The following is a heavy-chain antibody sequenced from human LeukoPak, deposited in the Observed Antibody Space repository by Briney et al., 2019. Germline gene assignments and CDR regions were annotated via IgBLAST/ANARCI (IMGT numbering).Heavy chain of an antibody. CDR3: AKDLERHIVVVTASAVDY. CDR1: GFTFSSYA. CDR2: ISYDGSNK. J-gene: IGHJ4*02. Sequence: GRSLRLSCAASGFTFSSYAMHWVRQAPGKGLEWVAVISYDGSNKYYADSVKGRFTISRDNSKNTLYLQMNSLRAEDTAVYYCAKDLERHIVVVTASAVDYWGQGTLVTVSS. V-gene: IGHV3-30*04. D-gene: IGHD2-21*02.